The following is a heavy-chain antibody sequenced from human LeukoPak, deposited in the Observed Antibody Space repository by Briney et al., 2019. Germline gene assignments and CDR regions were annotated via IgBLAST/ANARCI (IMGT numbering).Heavy chain of an antibody. J-gene: IGHJ4*02. V-gene: IGHV3-23*01. CDR3: VKNVVVKRYIDY. CDR2: ISGSGRTT. D-gene: IGHD2-15*01. CDR1: GFTFRNHA. Sequence: GGSLRLSCAASGFTFRNHAMSWVRETPGKGLQWISVISGSGRTTEYANSVKGRFTISRDHSKNTLSLQMNSLRVEDTAIYYCVKNVVVKRYIDYWGQGTLVTVSS.